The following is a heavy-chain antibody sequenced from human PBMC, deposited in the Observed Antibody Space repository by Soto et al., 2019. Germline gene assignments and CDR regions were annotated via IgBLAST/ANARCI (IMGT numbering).Heavy chain of an antibody. V-gene: IGHV1-8*01. CDR2: MNPGSGDT. J-gene: IGHJ5*02. CDR1: GYSFTNND. Sequence: ASVKVSCKASGYSFTNNDVSWVRQATGQGLEWMGWMNPGSGDTGYAQKFQGRVTMTRDISTATAYMELSSLRSDDTATYYCARMETSGSLNWFDPWGQGTLVTVSS. D-gene: IGHD3-16*02. CDR3: ARMETSGSLNWFDP.